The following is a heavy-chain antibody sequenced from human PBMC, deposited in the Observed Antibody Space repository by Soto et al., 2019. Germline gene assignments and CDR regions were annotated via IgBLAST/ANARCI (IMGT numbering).Heavy chain of an antibody. CDR1: GYTFTSYG. CDR3: ARVERDPRRPTWFDT. V-gene: IGHV1-18*01. CDR2: ISAYNGNT. J-gene: IGHJ5*02. D-gene: IGHD1-1*01. Sequence: GASVKVSCKASGYTFTSYGISWVRQAPGQGLEWMGWISAYNGNTNYAQKLQGRVTMTTDTSTSTAYMELRSLRSDDTAVYYCARVERDPRRPTWFDTWGQGNLVTVSS.